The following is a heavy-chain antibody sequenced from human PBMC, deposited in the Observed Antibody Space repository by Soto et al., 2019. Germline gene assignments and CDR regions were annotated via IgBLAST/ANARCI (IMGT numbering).Heavy chain of an antibody. D-gene: IGHD2-2*01. V-gene: IGHV1-2*02. J-gene: IGHJ5*02. Sequence: ASVKVSCKASGYTFTGYYMHWVRQAPGQGLEWMGWINPNSGGTNYAQKFQGRVTMTRDTSISTAYMELSRLRSDDTAVYYCARELVHCSSTSCSPSSNWFDPWGQRTLVTVSS. CDR3: ARELVHCSSTSCSPSSNWFDP. CDR1: GYTFTGYY. CDR2: INPNSGGT.